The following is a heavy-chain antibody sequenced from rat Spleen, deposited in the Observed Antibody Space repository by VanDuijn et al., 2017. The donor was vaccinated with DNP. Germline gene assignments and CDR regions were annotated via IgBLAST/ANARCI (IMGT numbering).Heavy chain of an antibody. V-gene: IGHV3-1*01. J-gene: IGHJ2*01. Sequence: EVQLQESGPGLVKPSQSLSLTCSVTGYSITSHYWGWIRKFPGIKMEWMGYISYSGSTSFNPSLKSRISITRDTSQNQFFLQLNSVTPEDTAAYYCARWGSYGYNGGFDYWGQGVMVTVSS. CDR3: ARWGSYGYNGGFDY. CDR1: GYSITSHY. D-gene: IGHD1-9*01. CDR2: ISYSGST.